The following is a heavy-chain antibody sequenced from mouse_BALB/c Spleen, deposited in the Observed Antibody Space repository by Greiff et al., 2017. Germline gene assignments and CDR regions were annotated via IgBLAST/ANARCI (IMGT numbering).Heavy chain of an antibody. Sequence: EVHLVESGGGLVQPGGSLKLSCAASGFTFSSYGMSWVRQTPDKRLELVATINSNGGSTYYPDSVKGRFTISSDNAKNTLYLQMSSLKSEDTAMYYCARDGYYAMDYWGQGTSVTVSS. CDR1: GFTFSSYG. CDR2: INSNGGST. J-gene: IGHJ4*01. V-gene: IGHV5-6-3*01. CDR3: ARDGYYAMDY.